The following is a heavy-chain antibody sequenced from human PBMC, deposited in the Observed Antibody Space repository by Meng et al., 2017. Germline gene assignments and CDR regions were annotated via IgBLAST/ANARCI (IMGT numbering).Heavy chain of an antibody. CDR3: ARDLGIPPDYFDY. V-gene: IGHV3-48*04. CDR1: GLNFSSYS. J-gene: IGHJ4*02. CDR2: ISSSGSTI. Sequence: VQRAECGGGLVKPGGSLRICCAASGLNFSSYSMNWIRQAPGKGLELVSYISSSGSTIYYADSVKGRFTISRDNAKNSLYLQMNSLRAEDTAVYYCARDLGIPPDYFDYWGQGTLVTVSS. D-gene: IGHD2-21*01.